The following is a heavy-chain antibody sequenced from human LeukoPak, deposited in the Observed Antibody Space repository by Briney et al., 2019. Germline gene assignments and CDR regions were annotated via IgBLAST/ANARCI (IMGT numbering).Heavy chain of an antibody. CDR2: ISGSGGTT. CDR3: AKGAGNFDWSYHDY. J-gene: IGHJ4*02. V-gene: IGHV3-23*01. CDR1: RFTFSSYA. Sequence: GGSLRLSCAASRFTFSSYAMSWVRQAPGKGLEWVSAISGSGGTTYNADSVKGRFTISRDNSKDTLYLQLNSLRAEDTAVYYCAKGAGNFDWSYHDYWGQGTLVTVSS. D-gene: IGHD3-9*01.